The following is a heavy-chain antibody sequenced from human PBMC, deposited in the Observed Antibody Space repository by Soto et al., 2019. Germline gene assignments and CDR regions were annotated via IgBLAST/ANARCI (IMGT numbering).Heavy chain of an antibody. D-gene: IGHD3-10*01. V-gene: IGHV3-23*01. Sequence: GGSLRLSCAASGFTSTLFAMSWVRQAPGKGLEWVSTVKTTGEKYYVDSVKGRFTISRDNSKNTLYLQMNSLRVEDTAVYYCAKPYGPLAFDYWGQGTLVTVSS. CDR2: VKTTGEK. J-gene: IGHJ4*02. CDR1: GFTSTLFA. CDR3: AKPYGPLAFDY.